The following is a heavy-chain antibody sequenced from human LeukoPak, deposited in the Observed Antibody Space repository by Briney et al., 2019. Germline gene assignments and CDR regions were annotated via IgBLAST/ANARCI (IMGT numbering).Heavy chain of an antibody. Sequence: PGGSLRLSCAASGFSLSTFGMHWVRQAPGKGPEWVSHIPRDESNEYYGDSVKGRFTISRDTSKSTLFLQMNSLRVEDTAVYYCAKDNPVLDSWGQGTLVTVSS. J-gene: IGHJ4*02. V-gene: IGHV3-30*02. CDR2: IPRDESNE. CDR1: GFSLSTFG. CDR3: AKDNPVLDS.